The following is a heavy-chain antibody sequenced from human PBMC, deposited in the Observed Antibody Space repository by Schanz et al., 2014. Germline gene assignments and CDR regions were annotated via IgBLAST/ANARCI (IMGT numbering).Heavy chain of an antibody. Sequence: QVQLVDSGGGLVKPGGSLRLSCTASGFPFSDYFMAWIRQPPGRGLEWVSYIGNGGVTIYYADSVKGRFTISRDNSTNSLYLQMNSLRAEDTAVYYCTKDKSQIAVAGLFDLWGQGTLVTVSS. J-gene: IGHJ4*02. V-gene: IGHV3-11*01. CDR1: GFPFSDYF. CDR3: TKDKSQIAVAGLFDL. CDR2: IGNGGVTI. D-gene: IGHD6-19*01.